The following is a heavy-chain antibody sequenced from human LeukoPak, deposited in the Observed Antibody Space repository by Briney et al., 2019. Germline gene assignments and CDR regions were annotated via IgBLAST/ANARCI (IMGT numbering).Heavy chain of an antibody. V-gene: IGHV1-18*01. CDR2: ISAYNGNT. J-gene: IGHJ4*02. CDR1: GYTFTSYG. CDR3: TRDLGVDTTMIFFDY. D-gene: IGHD5-18*01. Sequence: ASVKVSCKASGYTFTSYGISWVRQAPGQGLEWMGWISAYNGNTIYAQKLQGRVTMTTDTSTSTAYMEVRSLRSDDTAVYYCTRDLGVDTTMIFFDYWGQGSLVTVSS.